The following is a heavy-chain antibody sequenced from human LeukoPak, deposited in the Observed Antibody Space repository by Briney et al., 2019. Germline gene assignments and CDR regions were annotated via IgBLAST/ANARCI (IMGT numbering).Heavy chain of an antibody. V-gene: IGHV1-8*01. D-gene: IGHD4-11*01. J-gene: IGHJ6*03. CDR2: MNPNSGNT. CDR1: GYTFTSYD. CDR3: ARGTVTRFLNYYYYYMDV. Sequence: ASVKVSCKASGYTFTSYDINWVRQATGQGLEWMGWMNPNSGNTGYAQKFQGRVTMTRNTSISTAYMELSSLRSEDTAVYYCARGTVTRFLNYYYYYMDVWGKGTTVTVSS.